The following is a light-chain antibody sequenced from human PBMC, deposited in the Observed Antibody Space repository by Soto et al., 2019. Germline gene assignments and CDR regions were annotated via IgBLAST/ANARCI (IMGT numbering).Light chain of an antibody. CDR3: QVWDTSGDHVV. J-gene: IGLJ2*01. Sequence: SYELTQPPSVSVAPGETAGITCGGNNIRSKSVHWYQQKPGQAPVLVIYYDRDRPSGIPERFSGSNSGNTATLTISGVEAGDEADYYCQVWDTSGDHVVFGGGTKLTVL. CDR2: YDR. V-gene: IGLV3-21*04. CDR1: NIRSKS.